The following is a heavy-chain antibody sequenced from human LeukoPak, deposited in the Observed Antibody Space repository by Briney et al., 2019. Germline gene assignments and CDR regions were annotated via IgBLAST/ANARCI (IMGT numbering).Heavy chain of an antibody. CDR1: GYTFTSYG. CDR3: ARAGSYNWSLGGGPADNWFDP. CDR2: ISAYNGNT. D-gene: IGHD1-1*01. Sequence: ASVTVYSKASGYTFTSYGISWVRQAPGQGLEWMGWISAYNGNTNYAQKLQGRVTMTTAISTSTAYMELRSLRSDDAAVDYCARAGSYNWSLGGGPADNWFDPWGQGTLVTVSS. V-gene: IGHV1-18*01. J-gene: IGHJ5*02.